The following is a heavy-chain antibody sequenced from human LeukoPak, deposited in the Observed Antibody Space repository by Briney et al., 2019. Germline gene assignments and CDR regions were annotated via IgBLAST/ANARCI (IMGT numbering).Heavy chain of an antibody. CDR3: AWLVVDNTWGGEGSDY. Sequence: ASVKVSCKASGYTFTSYDINWVRQAPGQGLEWMGGIIPIFGTANYAQKFQGRVTITADESTSTAYMELSSLRSEDTAVYYCAWLVVDNTWGGEGSDYWGQGTLVTVSS. CDR2: IIPIFGTA. D-gene: IGHD2-21*01. J-gene: IGHJ4*02. V-gene: IGHV1-69*13. CDR1: GYTFTSYD.